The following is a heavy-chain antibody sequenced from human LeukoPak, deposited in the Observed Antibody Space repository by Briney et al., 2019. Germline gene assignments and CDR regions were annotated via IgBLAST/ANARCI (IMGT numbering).Heavy chain of an antibody. CDR3: ARQTEWGLRWLQYYFDY. V-gene: IGHV4-34*01. CDR1: GGSFSGYY. J-gene: IGHJ4*02. CDR2: INHSGST. Sequence: PSETLSLTCAVYGGSFSGYYWSWIRQPPGKGLEWIGEINHSGSTNYNPSLKSRVTISVDTSKNHFSLKVSSVTAADTAVYYCARQTEWGLRWLQYYFDYWGQGSLVTVSS. D-gene: IGHD4-23*01.